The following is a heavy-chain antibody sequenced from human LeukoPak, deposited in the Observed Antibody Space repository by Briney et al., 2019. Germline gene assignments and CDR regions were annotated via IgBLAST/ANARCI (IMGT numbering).Heavy chain of an antibody. CDR3: AQNYDSSGYNWFDP. J-gene: IGHJ5*02. CDR1: GGSISSYY. Sequence: SETLSLTCTVSGGSISSYYWSWIRQPPGKGLEWIGYIYYSGSTNYNPSLKSRVTISVDTSKNQFSLKLSSVTAADTAVYYCAQNYDSSGYNWFDPWGQGTLVTVSS. V-gene: IGHV4-59*01. D-gene: IGHD3-22*01. CDR2: IYYSGST.